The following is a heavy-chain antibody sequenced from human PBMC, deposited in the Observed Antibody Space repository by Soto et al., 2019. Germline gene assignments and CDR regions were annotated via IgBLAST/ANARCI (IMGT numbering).Heavy chain of an antibody. CDR3: ARDKGPARIAVAGTPY. Sequence: EVQLVESGGGLVKPGGSLRLSCAASGFTFSSYSMNWVRQAPGKGLEWVSSISSSSSYIYYADSVKGRFTISRDNAKNSLYLQMNSLRAEDTAVYYCARDKGPARIAVAGTPYRGQGTLLTVSS. D-gene: IGHD6-19*01. CDR2: ISSSSSYI. V-gene: IGHV3-21*01. CDR1: GFTFSSYS. J-gene: IGHJ4*02.